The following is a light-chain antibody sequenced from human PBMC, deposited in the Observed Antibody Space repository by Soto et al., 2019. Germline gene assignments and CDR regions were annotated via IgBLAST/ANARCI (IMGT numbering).Light chain of an antibody. Sequence: EIVLTQSPGTLSLSPGERATLSCRASQSVSSSYLAWYQQKPGQAPRLFIYGASSRATGIPDRFSGSGSGTDFTLTISRREPEDFAVYYCQQYGSSPPTFGPGTKVDIK. J-gene: IGKJ3*01. CDR1: QSVSSSY. CDR2: GAS. CDR3: QQYGSSPPT. V-gene: IGKV3-20*01.